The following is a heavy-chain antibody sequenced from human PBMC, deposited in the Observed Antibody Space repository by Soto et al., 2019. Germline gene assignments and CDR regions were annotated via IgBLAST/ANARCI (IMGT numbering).Heavy chain of an antibody. CDR2: INHSGST. CDR1: GGSFSGYY. D-gene: IGHD4-17*01. Sequence: SETLSLTCAVYGGSFSGYYWSWIRQPPGKGLEWIGEINHSGSTNYNPSLKSRVTISVDTSKNQFSLKLSSVTAADTAVYYCARRARSDYARVFDYWGQGTLVTVSS. V-gene: IGHV4-34*01. CDR3: ARRARSDYARVFDY. J-gene: IGHJ4*02.